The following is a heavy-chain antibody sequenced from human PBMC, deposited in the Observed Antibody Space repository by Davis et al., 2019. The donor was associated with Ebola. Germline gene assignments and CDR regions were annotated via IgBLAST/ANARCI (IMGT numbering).Heavy chain of an antibody. D-gene: IGHD2-15*01. CDR3: ACYRKSMDV. Sequence: GESLKISCAASGFTFSSYGMHWVRQSPGKGLEWLSYISSSSSTIYYADSVKGRFTISSDKAKNSLYLQMKSLRDEETAVYYCACYRKSMDVRGKGTTFTVSS. CDR2: ISSSSSTI. CDR1: GFTFSSYG. J-gene: IGHJ6*04. V-gene: IGHV3-48*02.